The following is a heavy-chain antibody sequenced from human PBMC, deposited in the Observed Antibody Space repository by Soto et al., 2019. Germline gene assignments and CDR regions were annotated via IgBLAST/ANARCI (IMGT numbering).Heavy chain of an antibody. CDR1: GFTFISYA. CDR2: ISYDGSNK. V-gene: IGHV3-30*01. Sequence: PGGSLRLSCASSGFTFISYAMHWVRQAPGKGLEWVAVISYDGSNKYYADSVKGRFTISRDNSKNTLYLQMNSLRAEDTAVYYCARDGPYCTNGVCYVVPQWYYYYGMDVWGQGTTVTVSS. CDR3: ARDGPYCTNGVCYVVPQWYYYYGMDV. J-gene: IGHJ6*02. D-gene: IGHD2-8*01.